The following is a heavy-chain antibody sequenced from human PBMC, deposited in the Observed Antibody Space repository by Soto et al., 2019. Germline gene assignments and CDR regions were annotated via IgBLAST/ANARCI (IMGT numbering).Heavy chain of an antibody. Sequence: QVQLVESGGGVFQPGRSLRLSCAASVLTFSRYAMHWFRLAPGKGLEWVATISYDGSIEYYADSVKGRFTVSRDNSENTLHLQMESLRPEDTALFYCARLDKFSSGWSWGQGTLVTVSS. CDR2: ISYDGSIE. D-gene: IGHD6-19*01. J-gene: IGHJ4*02. CDR1: VLTFSRYA. CDR3: ARLDKFSSGWS. V-gene: IGHV3-30-3*01.